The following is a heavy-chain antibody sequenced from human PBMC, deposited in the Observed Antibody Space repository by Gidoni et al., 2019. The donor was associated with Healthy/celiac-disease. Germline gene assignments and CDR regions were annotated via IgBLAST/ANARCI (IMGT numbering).Heavy chain of an antibody. D-gene: IGHD2-2*01. CDR3: AKDQGGGDIVVVPAAIDY. Sequence: QVPLVESGGGVVQPGRSLLLSCAPSGFTFSTYVMHWVRQAPGKGLEGVAVISYDGSNKYYADSVKGRFTISRDNSKNTLYLQMNSLRAEDTAVYYCAKDQGGGDIVVVPAAIDYWGQGTLVTVSS. CDR2: ISYDGSNK. V-gene: IGHV3-30*18. CDR1: GFTFSTYV. J-gene: IGHJ4*02.